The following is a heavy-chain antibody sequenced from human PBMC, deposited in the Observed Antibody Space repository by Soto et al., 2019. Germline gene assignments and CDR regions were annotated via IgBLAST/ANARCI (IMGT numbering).Heavy chain of an antibody. CDR1: GFTFSSYG. D-gene: IGHD1-7*01. Sequence: PGGSLRLSCAASGFTFSSYGLSWVRQDPGKGLEWVSGISGSGGNTYYADSVKGRFTISKDISKSTLYLQMNSLRAEDTAVYYCAKDLRTSATLIGFDPWGQGTLVTVSS. J-gene: IGHJ5*02. V-gene: IGHV3-23*01. CDR2: ISGSGGNT. CDR3: AKDLRTSATLIGFDP.